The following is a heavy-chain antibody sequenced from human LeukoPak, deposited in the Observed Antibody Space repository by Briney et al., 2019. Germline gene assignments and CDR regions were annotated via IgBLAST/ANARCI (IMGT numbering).Heavy chain of an antibody. J-gene: IGHJ4*02. CDR2: IYHSGNT. CDR1: GFSISGGYY. D-gene: IGHD3-22*01. V-gene: IGHV4-38-2*02. Sequence: MSSETLSLTCSVSGFSISGGYYWGWIRQPPGKGLEWLGSIYHSGNTDYNPSLKSRVTISVDTSKNQFSLKLSSVTAADTAVYYCARAANEIYYYDSSGWAPFDYWGQGTLVTVSS. CDR3: ARAANEIYYYDSSGWAPFDY.